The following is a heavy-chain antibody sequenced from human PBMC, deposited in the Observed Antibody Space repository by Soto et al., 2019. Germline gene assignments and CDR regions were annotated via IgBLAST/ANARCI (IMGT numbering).Heavy chain of an antibody. D-gene: IGHD5-18*01. CDR2: INSDGSSP. J-gene: IGHJ4*02. CDR3: ARVHTAMGLGTNCDY. CDR1: GFTFSSYW. V-gene: IGHV3-74*01. Sequence: EVQLVESGGGLVQPGGSLRLSCAASGFTFSSYWMHWVRQAPGKGLVWVSRINSDGSSPHYADSVKGRFTISRDNAKNTLYLQMNSLRAEATAVYYCARVHTAMGLGTNCDYWGQGTLVTVSS.